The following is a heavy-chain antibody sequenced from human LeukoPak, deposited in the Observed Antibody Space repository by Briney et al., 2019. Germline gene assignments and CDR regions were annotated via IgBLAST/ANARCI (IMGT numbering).Heavy chain of an antibody. J-gene: IGHJ4*02. D-gene: IGHD3-22*01. Sequence: GGSLRLSCAASGFTFSDYDLNWVRQAPGKGLEWVSQISSSGTTMYYADSVKGRFTISRDNAKKSLNLQMNSLRAEDTAVYYCARERFYDNTGFDYWGQGTLVTVSS. CDR2: ISSSGTTM. V-gene: IGHV3-48*03. CDR1: GFTFSDYD. CDR3: ARERFYDNTGFDY.